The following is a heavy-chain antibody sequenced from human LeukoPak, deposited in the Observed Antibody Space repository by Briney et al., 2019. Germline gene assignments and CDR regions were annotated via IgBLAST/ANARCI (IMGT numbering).Heavy chain of an antibody. Sequence: GGSLRLSCAASGFTFSSYGMHWVRQAPGKGLEWVAVISYDGSNKYYADSVKGRFTISRDNSKNTLYLQMNSLRAEDTAVYYCARGRVVIPEGPDYWGQGTLVTVSS. CDR3: ARGRVVIPEGPDY. CDR2: ISYDGSNK. D-gene: IGHD3-10*01. CDR1: GFTFSSYG. V-gene: IGHV3-30*03. J-gene: IGHJ4*02.